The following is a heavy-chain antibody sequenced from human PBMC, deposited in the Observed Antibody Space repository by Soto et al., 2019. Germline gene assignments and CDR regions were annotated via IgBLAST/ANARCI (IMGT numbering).Heavy chain of an antibody. CDR3: ARDRGVYCTRGTCYGRWFDP. D-gene: IGHD2-15*01. Sequence: GGSLRLSCAASGFTFSDYYMSWIRQAPGKGLEWVSNINDRGTTRYYAESVKGRFTVSRDSAKSSLYLQMNSLRAEDTAVYYCARDRGVYCTRGTCYGRWFDPWGQGTLVTVSS. V-gene: IGHV3-11*01. CDR2: INDRGTTR. J-gene: IGHJ5*02. CDR1: GFTFSDYY.